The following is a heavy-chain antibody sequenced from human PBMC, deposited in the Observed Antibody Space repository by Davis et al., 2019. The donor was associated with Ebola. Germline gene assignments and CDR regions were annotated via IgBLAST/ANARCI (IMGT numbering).Heavy chain of an antibody. CDR2: ISKSGDTT. D-gene: IGHD2-21*01. V-gene: IGHV3-23*01. CDR1: GLTFKIYA. J-gene: IGHJ6*02. Sequence: GESLKISCAASGLTFKIYAMSWVRQAPGKGLEWVSLISKSGDTTYYRDSVKGRFTISRDNSQNTLYLQMNSLRAEDSAVYYCSKDVGCFGGSCYLGDLYYYYGMDVRGQGTTVTVSS. CDR3: SKDVGCFGGSCYLGDLYYYYGMDV.